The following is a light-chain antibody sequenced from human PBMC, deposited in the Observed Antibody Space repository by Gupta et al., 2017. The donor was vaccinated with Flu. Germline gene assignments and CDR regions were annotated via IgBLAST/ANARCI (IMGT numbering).Light chain of an antibody. CDR1: QDIGTW. Sequence: GDRVNITCRASQDIGTWLAWYQQRPGKGPKLLIYVASALQSGVPSRFSGRGSGTEFTLTISSLQPEDFATYFCQQADSFPLTFGGGTKVDIK. CDR2: VAS. V-gene: IGKV1D-12*01. J-gene: IGKJ4*01. CDR3: QQADSFPLT.